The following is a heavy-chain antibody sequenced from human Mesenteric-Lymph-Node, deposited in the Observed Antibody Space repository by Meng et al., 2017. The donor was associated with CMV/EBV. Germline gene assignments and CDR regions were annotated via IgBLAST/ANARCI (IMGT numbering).Heavy chain of an antibody. V-gene: IGHV3-30-3*01. CDR1: GFTFSSYT. CDR3: ARAPTWASNFDF. CDR2: ISYADGSNT. D-gene: IGHD1-26*01. J-gene: IGHJ4*02. Sequence: GGSLRLSCAASGFTFSSYTMHWVRQAPGKGLEWVAVISYADGSNTFYVESVKGRFTISRDNSRNTLYLQTNSLRREDTGFYFCARAPTWASNFDFWGQGTLVTVSS.